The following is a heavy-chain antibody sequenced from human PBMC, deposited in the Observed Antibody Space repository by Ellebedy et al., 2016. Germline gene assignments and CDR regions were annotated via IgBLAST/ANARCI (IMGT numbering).Heavy chain of an antibody. Sequence: GESLKISXAASGFTFSDYYMSWIRQAPGKGLEWVSYISSSSSYTNYADSVKGRFTISRDNAKNSLYLQMNSLRAEDTAVYYCAKGTRSLTSGSYSDYWGQGTLVTVSS. V-gene: IGHV3-11*05. CDR1: GFTFSDYY. CDR3: AKGTRSLTSGSYSDY. J-gene: IGHJ4*02. D-gene: IGHD1-26*01. CDR2: ISSSSSYT.